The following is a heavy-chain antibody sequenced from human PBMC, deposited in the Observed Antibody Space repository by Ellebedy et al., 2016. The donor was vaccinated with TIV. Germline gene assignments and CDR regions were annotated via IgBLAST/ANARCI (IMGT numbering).Heavy chain of an antibody. V-gene: IGHV3-53*01. CDR1: GFTVSSSY. Sequence: GESLKISCAASGFTVSSSYMTWVRQAPGKGLEWVSVIYGGGSTYYADLVTGRFIISSDISRNMLYLQMNSLRAEDTAVYYCARGGSSLRSYYYYGLDVWGQGTTVTVSS. CDR3: ARGGSSLRSYYYYGLDV. D-gene: IGHD5-12*01. J-gene: IGHJ6*02. CDR2: IYGGGST.